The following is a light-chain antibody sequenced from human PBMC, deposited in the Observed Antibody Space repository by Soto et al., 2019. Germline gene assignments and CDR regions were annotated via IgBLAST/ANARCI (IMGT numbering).Light chain of an antibody. CDR2: DVS. CDR1: QSISNH. J-gene: IGKJ5*01. CDR3: QQRSNWPPT. Sequence: DIQMTQSPSSLSASVEDRVIITCRASQSISNHLNWYQQRPGKAPKLLIYDVSSLQSGVPSRFSGSGSGTEFTLTISSLEPEDFAVYYCQQRSNWPPTFGQGTRLEIK. V-gene: IGKV1-39*01.